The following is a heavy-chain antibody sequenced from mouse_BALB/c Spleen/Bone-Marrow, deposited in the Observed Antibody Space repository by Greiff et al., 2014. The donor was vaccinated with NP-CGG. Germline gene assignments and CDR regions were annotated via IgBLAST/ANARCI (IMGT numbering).Heavy chain of an antibody. D-gene: IGHD2-1*01. CDR2: IDPANGIT. Sequence: EVKLVESGAELVKPGASVKLSCTASGFNIKDTFMHWMKQRPEQGLGWNGRIDPANGITKYDPKFQGKATITTDTSSNTAYLQLSSLTSEDTAVYYCASSGNYEGGAMDYWGQGTSVTVSS. CDR3: ASSGNYEGGAMDY. V-gene: IGHV14-3*02. J-gene: IGHJ4*01. CDR1: GFNIKDTF.